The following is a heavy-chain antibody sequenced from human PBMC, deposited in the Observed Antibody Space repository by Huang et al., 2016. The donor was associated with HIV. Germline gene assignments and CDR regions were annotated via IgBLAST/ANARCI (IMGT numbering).Heavy chain of an antibody. D-gene: IGHD6-13*01. CDR3: ARDLTGTRAAAAGIRGDAFDV. Sequence: QVQLVQSGAEVKKPGSSVKVSCQASGGTFGSYGLSWVRQAPGQGLEWMGGSIPIFDTVNYAQKVQGRVRITADASTSTAYMELTSLRSEDTAVYYCARDLTGTRAAAAGIRGDAFDVWGQGTLVTVSS. CDR2: SIPIFDTV. J-gene: IGHJ3*01. CDR1: GGTFGSYG. V-gene: IGHV1-69*13.